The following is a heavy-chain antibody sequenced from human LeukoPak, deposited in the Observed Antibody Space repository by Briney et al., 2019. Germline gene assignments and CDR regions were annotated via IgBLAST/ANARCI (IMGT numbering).Heavy chain of an antibody. CDR3: ARDFELFQ. D-gene: IGHD3-10*01. Sequence: GRSETLFCAASGFTFSSYGMHWVRQAPGKGLEWVALIWYDGSSKHYADSVRGRFTISRDNSKNTLYLQMNSLRAEDTAAYYCARDFELFQWGQGTLVTVSS. V-gene: IGHV3-33*01. CDR2: IWYDGSSK. CDR1: GFTFSSYG. J-gene: IGHJ1*01.